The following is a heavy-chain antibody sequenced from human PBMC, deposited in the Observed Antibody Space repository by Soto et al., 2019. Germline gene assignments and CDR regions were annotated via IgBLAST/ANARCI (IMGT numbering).Heavy chain of an antibody. CDR3: ARARRGAWSDP. J-gene: IGHJ5*02. Sequence: PSETLSLTCTVSGGSVRSGSYDWSWIRQPPGNGLEWIGYIYHSGSTYYNPSLKSRVTISVDTSKNQFSLKLSSVTAADTAVYYCARARRGAWSDPWGQGTLVTVSS. CDR2: IYHSGST. V-gene: IGHV4-61*01. D-gene: IGHD3-16*01. CDR1: GGSVRSGSYD.